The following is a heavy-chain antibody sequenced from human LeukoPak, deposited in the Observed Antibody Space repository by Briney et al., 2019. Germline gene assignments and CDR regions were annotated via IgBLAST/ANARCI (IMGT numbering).Heavy chain of an antibody. V-gene: IGHV3-7*01. CDR1: GFTFSSYW. CDR3: ASKVFGSGYDPHDAFDI. D-gene: IGHD5-12*01. CDR2: IKQDGSEK. J-gene: IGHJ3*02. Sequence: PGGSLRLSCAASGFTFSSYWMSWVRQAPGKGLEWVANIKQDGSEKYYVDSVKGRFTISRDNAKNSLYLQMNSLRAEDTAVYYCASKVFGSGYDPHDAFDIWGQGTMVTVSS.